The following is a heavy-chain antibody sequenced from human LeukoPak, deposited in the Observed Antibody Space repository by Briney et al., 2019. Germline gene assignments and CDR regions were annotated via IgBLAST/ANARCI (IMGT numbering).Heavy chain of an antibody. CDR3: AGGQSYCGSDCYFD. Sequence: GGSLRLSCAASGFSVTNYYMTWVRQAPGKGPEWVSVIYTGGRTYYGDSVKGRFTISRDSSRNTLHLQMNSLRVEDTALYYCAGGQSYCGSDCYFDWGQGTLVTVSS. J-gene: IGHJ4*02. D-gene: IGHD2-21*02. V-gene: IGHV3-66*01. CDR2: IYTGGRT. CDR1: GFSVTNYY.